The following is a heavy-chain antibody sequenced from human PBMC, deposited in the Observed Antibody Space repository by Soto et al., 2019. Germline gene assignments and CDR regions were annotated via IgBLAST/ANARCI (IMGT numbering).Heavy chain of an antibody. D-gene: IGHD1-26*01. CDR3: ARDRSWYSGSYEAIDAFDI. V-gene: IGHV3-21*01. CDR1: GFTFSSYS. Sequence: TGGSLRLSCAASGFTFSSYSMNWVRQAPGKGLEWVSSISSSSSYIYYADSVKGRFTISRDNAKNSLYLQMNSLRAEDTAVYYCARDRSWYSGSYEAIDAFDIWGQGTMVTVSS. J-gene: IGHJ3*02. CDR2: ISSSSSYI.